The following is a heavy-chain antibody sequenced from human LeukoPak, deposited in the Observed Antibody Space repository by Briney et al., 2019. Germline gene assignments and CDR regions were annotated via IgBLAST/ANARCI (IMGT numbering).Heavy chain of an antibody. J-gene: IGHJ4*02. CDR1: GFTFSSYA. CDR3: AKGSYVWGSYRSDY. D-gene: IGHD3-16*02. Sequence: GGSLRLSCAASGFTFSSYAMSWVRQAPGKGLEWVSAISGSGGSTYYADSVKGRLTISRDNSKNTLYLQMNSLRAEDTAVYYCAKGSYVWGSYRSDYWGQGTLVTVSS. V-gene: IGHV3-23*01. CDR2: ISGSGGST.